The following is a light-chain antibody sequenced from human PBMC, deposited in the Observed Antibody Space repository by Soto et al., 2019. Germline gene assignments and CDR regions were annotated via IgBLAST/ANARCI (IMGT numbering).Light chain of an antibody. V-gene: IGKV3-20*01. Sequence: EIVLTQSPGTLSLSPGERVTLSCRASQSVSTNDLLWYQQKPGQAPRLLIYATSNRATGTPDRFSGSGSGTDFTLTIRRLEPEDFAVYYCQQYGRSPYTFGQGTKLEIK. CDR1: QSVSTND. CDR3: QQYGRSPYT. CDR2: ATS. J-gene: IGKJ2*01.